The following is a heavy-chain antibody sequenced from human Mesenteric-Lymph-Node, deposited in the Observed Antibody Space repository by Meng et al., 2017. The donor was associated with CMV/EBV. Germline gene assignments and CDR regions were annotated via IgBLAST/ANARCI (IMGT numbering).Heavy chain of an antibody. CDR1: GFTFGDYA. V-gene: IGHV3-49*04. D-gene: IGHD1-26*01. Sequence: GGSLRLSCTGSGFTFGDYAITWVRQAPGKGLEWVGFIRGKSYGATTEYAASVKGRFLVSRDDSKSIAYLQMNSLKTEDTAVYYCTRDNSGSYPCWFDPWGQGTVVTVSS. CDR3: TRDNSGSYPCWFDP. CDR2: IRGKSYGATT. J-gene: IGHJ5*02.